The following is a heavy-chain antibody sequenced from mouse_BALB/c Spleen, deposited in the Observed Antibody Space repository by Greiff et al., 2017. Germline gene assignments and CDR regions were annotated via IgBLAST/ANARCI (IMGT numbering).Heavy chain of an antibody. CDR2: INPSNGRT. CDR1: GYTFTSYW. D-gene: IGHD2-4*01. V-gene: IGHV1S81*02. Sequence: QVQLKQPGAELVKPGASVKLSCKASGYTFTSYWMHWVKQRPGQGLEWIGEINPSNGRTNYNEKFKSKATLTVDKSSSTAYMQLSSLTSEDSAVYYCARSMITILDYWGQGTTLTVSS. J-gene: IGHJ2*01. CDR3: ARSMITILDY.